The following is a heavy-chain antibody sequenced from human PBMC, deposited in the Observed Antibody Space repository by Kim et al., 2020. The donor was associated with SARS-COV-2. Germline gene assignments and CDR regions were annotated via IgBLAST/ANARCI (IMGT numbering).Heavy chain of an antibody. Sequence: GGSLRLSCAASGFTFSSYAMHWVRQAPGKGLEWVAVISDDESSKYYADSVKGRFTISRDNPKNTLYLQLNSLRGEDTAVYYCARDLIRNSYGVFDYWGPGTLVTVSS. J-gene: IGHJ4*02. CDR2: ISDDESSK. D-gene: IGHD5-18*01. CDR3: ARDLIRNSYGVFDY. V-gene: IGHV3-30*03. CDR1: GFTFSSYA.